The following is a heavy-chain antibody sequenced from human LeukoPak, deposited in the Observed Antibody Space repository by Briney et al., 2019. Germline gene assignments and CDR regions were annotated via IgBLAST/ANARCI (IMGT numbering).Heavy chain of an antibody. V-gene: IGHV3-30*02. CDR3: AKDLYYDILTGYYQGFDY. CDR1: GFTFSSYN. J-gene: IGHJ4*02. Sequence: PGRSLRLSCAASGFTFSSYNINWVRQAPGKGLEWVAFIRYDGSSKYYADSVKGRFTISRDNSKNTLYLQMNSLRAEDTAVYYCAKDLYYDILTGYYQGFDYWGQGTLVTVSS. D-gene: IGHD3-9*01. CDR2: IRYDGSSK.